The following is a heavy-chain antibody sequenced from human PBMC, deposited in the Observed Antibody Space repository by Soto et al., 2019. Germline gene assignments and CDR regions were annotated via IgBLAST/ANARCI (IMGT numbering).Heavy chain of an antibody. Sequence: PETLTLTCTVSGGSISSYYWSWIRQPPGKGLEWIGYIYYSGSTNYNPSPKSRVTISIATSKNPFSLKLRSVSAAGAAVYFCATLNYYDSSVRRDYWFDPWGQGTLVTVSS. CDR2: IYYSGST. CDR3: ATLNYYDSSVRRDYWFDP. D-gene: IGHD3-22*01. J-gene: IGHJ5*02. CDR1: GGSISSYY. V-gene: IGHV4-59*01.